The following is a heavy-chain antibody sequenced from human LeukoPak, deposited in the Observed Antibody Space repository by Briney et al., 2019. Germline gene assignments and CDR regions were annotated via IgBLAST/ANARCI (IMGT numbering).Heavy chain of an antibody. Sequence: GGSLRLSCAASGFTFSNAWMSWVRQAPGKGLEWVGRIKSQTDGGTTDYVAPVKGRFTISRDDSKTSLFLQMSSLKTEDTAVYYCTSDVGNRGFGDYFYGMDVWGQGTTVTVSS. CDR3: TSDVGNRGFGDYFYGMDV. CDR2: IKSQTDGGTT. D-gene: IGHD1-14*01. V-gene: IGHV3-15*01. CDR1: GFTFSNAW. J-gene: IGHJ6*02.